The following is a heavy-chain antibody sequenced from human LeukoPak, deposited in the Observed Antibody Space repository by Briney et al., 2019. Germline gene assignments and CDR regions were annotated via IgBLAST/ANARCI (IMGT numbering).Heavy chain of an antibody. J-gene: IGHJ3*02. V-gene: IGHV3-23*01. CDR2: ISGSGGST. Sequence: GGSLRLSCAASGFTFSSYAMSWVRQAPGKGLEWVSAISGSGGSTYYADSVKGRFTISRDNSKNTLYLQMNSLRAEDTAVYYCAKQYYYDSSGYYSNAKAGAFDIWGQGTMVTVSS. CDR3: AKQYYYDSSGYYSNAKAGAFDI. D-gene: IGHD3-22*01. CDR1: GFTFSSYA.